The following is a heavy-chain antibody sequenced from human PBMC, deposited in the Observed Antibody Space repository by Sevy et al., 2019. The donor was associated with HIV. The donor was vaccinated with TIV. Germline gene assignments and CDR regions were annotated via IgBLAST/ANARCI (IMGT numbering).Heavy chain of an antibody. D-gene: IGHD3-10*01. V-gene: IGHV3-23*01. J-gene: IGHJ4*02. CDR3: AKGRVQGVITFDY. CDR1: GFTFSSYA. CDR2: ISGRGGST. Sequence: GGSLRLSCAASGFTFSSYAMSWVRQAPGKGLEWVSAISGRGGSTYYADSVKGRFTISRDNSKNTLYLQMNSLRAEDTAVYYCAKGRVQGVITFDYWGQGTLVTVSS.